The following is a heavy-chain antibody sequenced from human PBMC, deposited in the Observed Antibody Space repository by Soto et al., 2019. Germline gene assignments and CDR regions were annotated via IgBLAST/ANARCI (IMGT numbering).Heavy chain of an antibody. D-gene: IGHD3-10*01. CDR2: IYYSGST. Sequence: SQTLSLTCTVSDGSVSSGSYYRSWIRQPPGKGLERIGYIYYSGSTNYNPSLKSRVTISVDTSKNQFSLKLRSVTAADTAVYYCARVMELLWFGELFGDNWFAPWGKGTLVTVSS. CDR3: ARVMELLWFGELFGDNWFAP. J-gene: IGHJ5*02. CDR1: DGSVSSGSYY. V-gene: IGHV4-61*01.